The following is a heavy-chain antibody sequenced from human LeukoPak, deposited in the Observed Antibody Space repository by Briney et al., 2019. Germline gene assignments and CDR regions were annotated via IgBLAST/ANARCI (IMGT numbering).Heavy chain of an antibody. CDR3: AREPLELLFDY. J-gene: IGHJ4*02. V-gene: IGHV3-21*01. D-gene: IGHD1-7*01. Sequence: GGSLRLSCAASGFTFRNYVMHWVRQAPGKGLEWVSSISSSSSYIYYADSVKGRFTISRDNAKNSLYLQMNSLRAEDTAVYYCAREPLELLFDYWGQGTLVTVSS. CDR2: ISSSSSYI. CDR1: GFTFRNYV.